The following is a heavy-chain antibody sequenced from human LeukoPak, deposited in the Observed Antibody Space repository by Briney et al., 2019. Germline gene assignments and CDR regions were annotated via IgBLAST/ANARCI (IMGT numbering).Heavy chain of an antibody. Sequence: PWASVKVSCKASGYTFTSYYMYWVRQAPGQGLEWMGIINPSGGSTSYAQKFQGRVTMTRDTSTSTVYMELSSLRSEDTAVYYCARDAAAADTYYYYYGMDVWGQGTTVTVSS. D-gene: IGHD6-13*01. V-gene: IGHV1-46*01. CDR3: ARDAAAADTYYYYYGMDV. CDR1: GYTFTSYY. J-gene: IGHJ6*02. CDR2: INPSGGST.